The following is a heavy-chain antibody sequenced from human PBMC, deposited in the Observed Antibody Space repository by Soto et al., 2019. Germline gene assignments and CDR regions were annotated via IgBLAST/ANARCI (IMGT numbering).Heavy chain of an antibody. CDR1: GGTFSSYA. J-gene: IGHJ4*02. D-gene: IGHD3-22*01. CDR3: ARDPAYYYDSSGYPHDY. V-gene: IGHV1-69*01. Sequence: VQLVQSGAEVKKPGSSVKVYCKASGGTFSSYAISWVRQAPGQGLEWMGGIIPIFGTANYAQKFQGRVTITADESTSTAYMELSSLRSEDTAVYYWARDPAYYYDSSGYPHDYWGQGTLVTVSS. CDR2: IIPIFGTA.